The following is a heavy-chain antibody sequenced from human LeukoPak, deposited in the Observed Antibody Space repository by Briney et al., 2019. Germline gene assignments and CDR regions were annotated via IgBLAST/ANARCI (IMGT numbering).Heavy chain of an antibody. J-gene: IGHJ4*02. CDR2: INPNSGGT. CDR3: ARSVEMATITDY. V-gene: IGHV1-2*02. Sequence: ASVKVSCKASGYTFTGYYMHWVRQAPGQGLEWMGWINPNSGGTNYAQKFQGRVTMTRDTSISTAYMERSRLRSDDTAVYYCARSVEMATITDYWGQGTLVAVSS. D-gene: IGHD5-24*01. CDR1: GYTFTGYY.